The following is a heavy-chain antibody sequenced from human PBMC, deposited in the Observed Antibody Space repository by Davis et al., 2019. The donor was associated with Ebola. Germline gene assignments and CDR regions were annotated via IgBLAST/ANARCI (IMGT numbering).Heavy chain of an antibody. CDR1: GGAFNSYA. CDR2: IIPMFGTR. J-gene: IGHJ4*02. CDR3: AKDRYYDNSPLYFESES. Sequence: SVKVSCKASGGAFNSYAISWVRQAPGQGLEWMGGIIPMFGTRNYAQKFQGRVTISADESTSTAYMELSSLNSEDTAVYYCAKDRYYDNSPLYFESESWGQGTLVTVSS. V-gene: IGHV1-69*13. D-gene: IGHD3-22*01.